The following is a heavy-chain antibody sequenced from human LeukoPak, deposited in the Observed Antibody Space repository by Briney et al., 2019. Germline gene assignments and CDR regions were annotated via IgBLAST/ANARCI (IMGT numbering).Heavy chain of an antibody. D-gene: IGHD2-2*01. CDR1: GFTFSSYG. Sequence: GGSLRLSCATSGFTFSSYGMHWVRQAPGKGLEWVAVIWYDGSNKYYADSVKGRFTISRDNSKNTLYLQMNSLRAEDTAVYYCARGDCSSTSCYHYFDYWAQGTLVTVSS. CDR2: IWYDGSNK. J-gene: IGHJ4*02. CDR3: ARGDCSSTSCYHYFDY. V-gene: IGHV3-33*01.